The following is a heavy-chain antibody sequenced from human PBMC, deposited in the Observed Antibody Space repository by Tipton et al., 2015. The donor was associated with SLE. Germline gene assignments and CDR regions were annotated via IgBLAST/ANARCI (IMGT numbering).Heavy chain of an antibody. D-gene: IGHD2-2*01. V-gene: IGHV4-31*03. CDR2: IYHAGNT. Sequence: TLSLTCTVSNGSIISPGVFWSWIRHRPGKGMEWIGYIYHAGNTDYNPSLKSRATISVDTSKNQFYLKLTSVTAADTAVYYCARHSRYCDSNSCYAGKGMDVWGQGTTVTVSS. CDR1: NGSIISPGVF. J-gene: IGHJ6*02. CDR3: ARHSRYCDSNSCYAGKGMDV.